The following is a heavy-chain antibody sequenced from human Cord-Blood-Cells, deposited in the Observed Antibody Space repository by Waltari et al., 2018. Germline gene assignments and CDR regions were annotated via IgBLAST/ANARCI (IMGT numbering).Heavy chain of an antibody. D-gene: IGHD3-3*01. V-gene: IGHV1-69*01. CDR2: IIPIFGTA. CDR1: GGTFSRYV. Sequence: QVQLVQSGAEVKKPGSSVKVSCQASGGTFSRYVIRWVRQARGQGLEWMGVIIPIFGTANYAQKFQGRGTITADESTSTAYMELSGLRSEDTAVYYCARGVGAIFGVVIINNYGMDVWGQGTTVTVSS. CDR3: ARGVGAIFGVVIINNYGMDV. J-gene: IGHJ6*02.